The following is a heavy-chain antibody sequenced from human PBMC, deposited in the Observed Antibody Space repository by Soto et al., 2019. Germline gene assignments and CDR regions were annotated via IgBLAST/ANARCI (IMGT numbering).Heavy chain of an antibody. CDR3: ARTRPSGIWLLPFDY. V-gene: IGHV4-4*02. D-gene: IGHD5-18*01. CDR2: IYHSGST. CDR1: GGSISSSHW. Sequence: QVQLQESGPGLVKPSGTLSLTCAVSGGSISSSHWWSWVRQPPGKGLEWIGEIYHSGSTNYNPSLKRRVTISVDKSKNQFSLKLTSVTAADTAVYYCARTRPSGIWLLPFDYWGQGTLVTVSS. J-gene: IGHJ4*02.